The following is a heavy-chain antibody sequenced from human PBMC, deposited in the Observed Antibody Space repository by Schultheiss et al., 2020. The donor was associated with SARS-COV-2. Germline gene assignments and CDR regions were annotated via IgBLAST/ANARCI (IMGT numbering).Heavy chain of an antibody. V-gene: IGHV3-21*01. CDR2: ISSSSSYI. J-gene: IGHJ4*02. CDR3: ARVRGSYSSSPGSGVDFDY. D-gene: IGHD6-6*01. Sequence: GGSLRLSCAASGFTFSSYSMNWVRQAPGKGLEWVSSISSSSSYIYYADSVKGRFTISRDNAKNSLYLQMNSLRAEDTAVYYCARVRGSYSSSPGSGVDFDYWGQGTLVTVSS. CDR1: GFTFSSYS.